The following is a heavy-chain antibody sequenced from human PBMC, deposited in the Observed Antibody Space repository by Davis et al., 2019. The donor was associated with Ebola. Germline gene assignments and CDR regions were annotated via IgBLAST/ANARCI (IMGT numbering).Heavy chain of an antibody. D-gene: IGHD6-19*01. CDR3: AKDRYGYSSGSDSYFGY. CDR1: GFIFSSYV. CDR2: ISYDGSNK. J-gene: IGHJ4*02. V-gene: IGHV3-30*18. Sequence: SLIISCAASGFIFSSYVMHLVRQAPGKGLEWVAVISYDGSNKYYADSVKGRFTISRDNSKNTLYLQMNSLRAEDTAVYYCAKDRYGYSSGSDSYFGYWGQGTLVTVSS.